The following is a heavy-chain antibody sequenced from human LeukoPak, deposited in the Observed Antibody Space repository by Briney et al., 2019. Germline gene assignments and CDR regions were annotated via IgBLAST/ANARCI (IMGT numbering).Heavy chain of an antibody. J-gene: IGHJ4*02. CDR2: ISWDGGST. Sequence: GGSLRLSCAASGFTFDDYAMHWVRQAPGKGLEWASLISWDGGSTYYADSVKGRFTISRDNSKNSLYLQMNSLRAEDTALYYCAKDIGDGYNYGVVSNWGQGTLVTVSS. D-gene: IGHD5-24*01. CDR3: AKDIGDGYNYGVVSN. CDR1: GFTFDDYA. V-gene: IGHV3-43D*03.